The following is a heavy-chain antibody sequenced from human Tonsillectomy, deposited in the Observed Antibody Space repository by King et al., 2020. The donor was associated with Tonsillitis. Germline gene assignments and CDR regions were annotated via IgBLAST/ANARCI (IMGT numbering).Heavy chain of an antibody. J-gene: IGHJ2*01. CDR2: IYYSGST. Sequence: LQLQESGPGLVKPSETLSLTCTVSGGAISRSSYYWGWIRQPPGKGLEWIGSIYYSGSTYYNPSLKSRVTISVDMSKNQFSMKLSSVTAADPAVYYCARPKDYGDYDWNFDLWGRGTLVTVSS. D-gene: IGHD4-17*01. CDR1: GGAISRSSYY. CDR3: ARPKDYGDYDWNFDL. V-gene: IGHV4-39*01.